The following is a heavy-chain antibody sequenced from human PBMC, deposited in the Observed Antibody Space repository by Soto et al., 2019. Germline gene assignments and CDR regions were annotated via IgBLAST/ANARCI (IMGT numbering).Heavy chain of an antibody. D-gene: IGHD6-13*01. Sequence: SQTLSLTCAISGDSVSSNSAAWNWIRQSPSRGLEWLGRTYYRSKWYNDYAVSVKSRITINPDTSKNQFSLQLNSVTPEDTAVYYCARDRASSSWYSEYYYGMDVWGRGTTVTVSS. CDR1: GDSVSSNSAA. J-gene: IGHJ6*02. V-gene: IGHV6-1*01. CDR3: ARDRASSSWYSEYYYGMDV. CDR2: TYYRSKWYN.